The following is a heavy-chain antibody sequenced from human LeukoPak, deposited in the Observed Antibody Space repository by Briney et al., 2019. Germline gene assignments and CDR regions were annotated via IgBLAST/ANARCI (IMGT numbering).Heavy chain of an antibody. CDR1: GYTFTSYA. CDR2: INAGNGNT. Sequence: ASVKVSCKASGYTFTSYAMHWVRQAPGQRLEWMGWINAGNGNTKYSQKFQGRVTITRDTSASTAYMELSSLRSEDTAVYYCARERGGPSSGSRGYFDLWGRGTPVTVSS. D-gene: IGHD3-10*01. V-gene: IGHV1-3*01. CDR3: ARERGGPSSGSRGYFDL. J-gene: IGHJ2*01.